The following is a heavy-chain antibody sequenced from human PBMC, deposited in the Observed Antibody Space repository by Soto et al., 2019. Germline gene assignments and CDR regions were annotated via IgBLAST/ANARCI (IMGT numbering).Heavy chain of an antibody. V-gene: IGHV4-61*01. J-gene: IGHJ6*02. Sequence: SQTLPLTCTVSAGSPSPGTNHWIWIRQPPGKGLEWIGYIYYSGSTNYNPSLKSRVTISVDTSKNHFSLKLSSVTAADTAVYYCARAPSYCISTSCYGYYYGMDVWGQGATVTVS. CDR2: IYYSGST. CDR3: ARAPSYCISTSCYGYYYGMDV. D-gene: IGHD2-2*01. CDR1: AGSPSPGTNH.